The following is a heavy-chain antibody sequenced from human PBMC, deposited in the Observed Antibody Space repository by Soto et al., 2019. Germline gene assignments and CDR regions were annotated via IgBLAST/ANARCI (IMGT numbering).Heavy chain of an antibody. V-gene: IGHV3-9*01. CDR3: VKASTYSSSQGWFDP. CDR2: ISWNSGNI. J-gene: IGHJ5*02. Sequence: GGSLRLSCAASGFSFDGYAMNWVRQPPGKGLEWVSGISWNSGNIDYADSVKGRFTISRDNAKNSLYLQMNSLRAEDTALYYCVKASTYSSSQGWFDPWGQGTMVTVSS. CDR1: GFSFDGYA. D-gene: IGHD6-6*01.